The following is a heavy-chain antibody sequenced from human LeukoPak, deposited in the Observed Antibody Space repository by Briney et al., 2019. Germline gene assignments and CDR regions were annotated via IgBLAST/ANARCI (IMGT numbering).Heavy chain of an antibody. D-gene: IGHD6-13*01. J-gene: IGHJ4*02. V-gene: IGHV4-59*01. CDR3: ARSSSSWWNFDY. CDR2: IYYSGST. Sequence: SETLSLTCTVSGGSISSYYWSWIRQPPGKGLEWIGYIYYSGSTNYNPSLKSRVTISVDTSKNQFSLKLSSVTAADTAVYYCARSSSSWWNFDYWGQGTLVTVSS. CDR1: GGSISSYY.